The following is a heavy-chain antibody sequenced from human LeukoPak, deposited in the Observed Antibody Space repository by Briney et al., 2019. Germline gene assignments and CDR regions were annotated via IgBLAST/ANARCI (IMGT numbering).Heavy chain of an antibody. Sequence: GGSLRLSCVASGFTFGKYWMSWVRQAPGKGLEWVANIKLDGSEKSYVDSVKGRFTISRDNTKNSLYLQMNSLRAEDTAVFYCARDQYDTWSRRGNFDSWGQGTLVTVSS. V-gene: IGHV3-7*03. J-gene: IGHJ4*02. D-gene: IGHD3-3*01. CDR3: ARDQYDTWSRRGNFDS. CDR2: IKLDGSEK. CDR1: GFTFGKYW.